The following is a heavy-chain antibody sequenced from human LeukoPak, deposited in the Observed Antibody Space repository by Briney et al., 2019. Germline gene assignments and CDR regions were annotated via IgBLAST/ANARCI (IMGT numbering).Heavy chain of an antibody. D-gene: IGHD1-26*01. J-gene: IGHJ5*02. CDR3: ARHVAVGETA. Sequence: SETLSLTCSVSGGSITNSYWSWIRQPPGEGLEWIGYIYYTGSTTYSPSYKSRVTISVDTSRNQVSLKLTSVTAADTAVYYCARHVAVGETAWGQGILVTVFS. CDR1: GGSITNSY. CDR2: IYYTGST. V-gene: IGHV4-59*08.